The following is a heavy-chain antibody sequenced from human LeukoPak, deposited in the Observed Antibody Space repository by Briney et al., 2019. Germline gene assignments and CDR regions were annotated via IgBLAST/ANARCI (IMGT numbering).Heavy chain of an antibody. Sequence: GAALETSYNGSGTSFTSYWNGWGRPLPGKGVEWMGIIYPGDSETRYSPSFQGQVTISADKSISTPYHQRSSLYASDTAMYYCARPEHYDSSGYWGFWGQGTLVTVSS. J-gene: IGHJ4*02. V-gene: IGHV5-51*01. CDR2: IYPGDSET. CDR3: ARPEHYDSSGYWGF. CDR1: GTSFTSYW. D-gene: IGHD3-22*01.